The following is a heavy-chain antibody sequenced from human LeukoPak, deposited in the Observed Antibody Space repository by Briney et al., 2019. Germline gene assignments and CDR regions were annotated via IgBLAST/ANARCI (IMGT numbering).Heavy chain of an antibody. D-gene: IGHD2-2*02. Sequence: GGSLRLSCAASGFMFAGYAMSWVRQAPGRGLELIQTIRDRCDSKYLSDSVKPRLPISRDNSRKTLFLQLNSLRGEDKAIYFCAKDSGRRIYTYDCWGQGTLVTVSS. CDR3: AKDSGRRIYTYDC. CDR2: IRDRCDSK. J-gene: IGHJ4*02. CDR1: GFMFAGYA. V-gene: IGHV3-23*01.